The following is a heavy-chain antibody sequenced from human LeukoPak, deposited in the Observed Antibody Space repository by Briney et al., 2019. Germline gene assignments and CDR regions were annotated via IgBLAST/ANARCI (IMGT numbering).Heavy chain of an antibody. V-gene: IGHV3-30*02. J-gene: IGHJ5*02. CDR1: GFTFSDDY. CDR3: AKEYCSSTSCYTGWFDP. Sequence: GGSLRLSCAASGFTFSDDYMSWIRQAPGKGLEWVAFIRYDGSNKYYADSVKGRFTISRDNSKNTLYLQMNSLRAEDTAVYYCAKEYCSSTSCYTGWFDPWGQGTLVTVSS. CDR2: IRYDGSNK. D-gene: IGHD2-2*02.